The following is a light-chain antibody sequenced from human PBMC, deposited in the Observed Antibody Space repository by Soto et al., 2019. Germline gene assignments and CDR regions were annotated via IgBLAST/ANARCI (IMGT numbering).Light chain of an antibody. CDR2: GAS. V-gene: IGKV3-20*01. CDR3: QQSGSSPWT. Sequence: DIVLTQSPGTLSLSPGERATLSCRASQRMSGSYLAWFQQRPGQAPRLLIYGASNRAADIPDRFSGSGSGTDFSLTINRLEPEDFGVYFCQQSGSSPWTFGQGTKVEIK. J-gene: IGKJ1*01. CDR1: QRMSGSY.